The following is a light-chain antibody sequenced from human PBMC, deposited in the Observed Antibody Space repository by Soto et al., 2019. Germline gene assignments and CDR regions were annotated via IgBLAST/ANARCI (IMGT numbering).Light chain of an antibody. CDR2: EVS. V-gene: IGLV2-14*01. Sequence: QSALTQPASVSGSPGQSITISCTGTSSDVGGYNYVSWYQQHPGKAPKLMIYEVSNRPPGVSNRFSGSKSGNTASLTISGVQAEDEADYYCSSYTSSSTLVFGTGTKLTFL. CDR3: SSYTSSSTLV. CDR1: SSDVGGYNY. J-gene: IGLJ1*01.